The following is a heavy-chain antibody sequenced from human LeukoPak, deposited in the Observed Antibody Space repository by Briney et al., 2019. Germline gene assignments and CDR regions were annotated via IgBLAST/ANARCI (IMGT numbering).Heavy chain of an antibody. V-gene: IGHV4-59*11. D-gene: IGHD1-20*01. CDR3: ARTSYNCNSVDYGWYFDY. Sequence: PSETLSLTCTVSGGSISSQYWSLIRQPPGKGLEWIGYIYYSGITKYSPSLKSRVTISVDTSKNQFSLRLTSVTAADTAVYYCARTSYNCNSVDYGWYFDYWGQGTLVNVSA. J-gene: IGHJ4*02. CDR1: GGSISSQY. CDR2: IYYSGIT.